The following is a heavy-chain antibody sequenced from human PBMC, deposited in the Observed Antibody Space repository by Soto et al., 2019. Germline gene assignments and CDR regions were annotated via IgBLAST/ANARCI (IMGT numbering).Heavy chain of an antibody. V-gene: IGHV1-18*04. J-gene: IGHJ6*02. Sequence: ASVKVSCKASGYTFSSYGISWVRQAPGQGLEWMGWISTYNDNSNYAQKFQGRVTMTTDTSTNTAYMELRSLRPDDTAVYYCARNTGTTRYGMDVWGQGTTVTVSS. CDR2: ISTYNDNS. D-gene: IGHD1-7*01. CDR1: GYTFSSYG. CDR3: ARNTGTTRYGMDV.